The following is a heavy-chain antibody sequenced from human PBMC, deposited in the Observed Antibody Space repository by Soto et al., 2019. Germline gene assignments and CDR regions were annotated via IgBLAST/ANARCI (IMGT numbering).Heavy chain of an antibody. CDR3: AALGSGSSWYLDTGFDY. D-gene: IGHD6-13*01. Sequence: GGSLRLSCAASGFTFSSYGMHWVRQAPGKGLEWVAVITYDGSNKYYADSVKGRFTISRDNSKNTLYLQMNSLRAEDKAGYYCAALGSGSSWYLDTGFDYWGQGTLVTVSS. CDR1: GFTFSSYG. V-gene: IGHV3-30*03. J-gene: IGHJ4*02. CDR2: ITYDGSNK.